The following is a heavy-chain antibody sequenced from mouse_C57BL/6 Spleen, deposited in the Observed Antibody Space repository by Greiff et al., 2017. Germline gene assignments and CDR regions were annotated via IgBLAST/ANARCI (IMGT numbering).Heavy chain of an antibody. J-gene: IGHJ3*01. Sequence: EVKLMESGGGLVKPGGSLKLSCAASGFTFSSYAMSWVRQTPEKRLEWVATISDGGSYTYYPDNVKGRFTISRDNAKNNLYLQMSHLKSEDTAMYYCARDRCNSAWFAYWGQGTLVTVSA. CDR1: GFTFSSYA. D-gene: IGHD2-1*01. V-gene: IGHV5-4*01. CDR2: ISDGGSYT. CDR3: ARDRCNSAWFAY.